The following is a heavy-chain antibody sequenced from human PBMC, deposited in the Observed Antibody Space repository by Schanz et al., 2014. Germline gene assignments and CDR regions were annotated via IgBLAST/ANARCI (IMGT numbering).Heavy chain of an antibody. CDR3: AREYASTWFESNVMAGRIDN. V-gene: IGHV3-23*01. CDR1: GFTFSSNA. D-gene: IGHD2-8*01. CDR2: ISGSGETT. Sequence: EVQLLESGGGLVQPGGSLRLSCAASGFTFSSNAMCWVRQAPGKGLEWVSAISGSGETTYYADSVKGRFTISRDAAKDSLFLQMTSLRADDTAVYFCAREYASTWFESNVMAGRIDNWGQGTLVTVSS. J-gene: IGHJ4*02.